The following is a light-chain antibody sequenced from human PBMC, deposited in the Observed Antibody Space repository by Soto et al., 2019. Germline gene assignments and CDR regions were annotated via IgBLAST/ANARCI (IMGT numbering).Light chain of an antibody. V-gene: IGKV1-33*01. CDR3: QQYDSLPHT. Sequence: DIQMTQSPSPLSASVGDSVTMTCQASQDIKNFLNWYQQKPGKAPKLLIYDEFKLHTGVPSRFSGSGSGTDFTFTISSLQPEDIAKYFCQQYDSLPHTFGGGTKVEI. CDR1: QDIKNF. J-gene: IGKJ4*02. CDR2: DEF.